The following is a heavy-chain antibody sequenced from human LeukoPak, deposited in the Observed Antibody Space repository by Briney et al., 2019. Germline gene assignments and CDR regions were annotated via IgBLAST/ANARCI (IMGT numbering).Heavy chain of an antibody. CDR1: GGSISSGDYY. V-gene: IGHV4-30-4*08. CDR2: IYYSGST. CDR3: AREDDLTYYFDY. Sequence: SQTLSLTCTVSGGSISSGDYYWSWIRQPPGKGLEWIGYIYYSGSTYYNPSLKSRVTISVDTSKNQSSLKLSSVTAADTAVYYCAREDDLTYYFDYWGQGTLVTVSS. D-gene: IGHD3-3*01. J-gene: IGHJ4*02.